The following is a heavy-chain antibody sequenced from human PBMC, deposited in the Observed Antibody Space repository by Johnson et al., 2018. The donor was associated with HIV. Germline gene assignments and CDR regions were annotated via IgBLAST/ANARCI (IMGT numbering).Heavy chain of an antibody. CDR3: ARGKSVAARIGAFDS. CDR1: GFTFSSYW. J-gene: IGHJ3*02. D-gene: IGHD6-6*01. Sequence: VQLVESGGGLVQPGGSLRLSCAASGFTFSSYWMTWVRQAPGKGLEWVANIKQDGSEKYYVDSVKGRFTISRDNSKNTLCLQMNSLRPEDTAVFYCARGKSVAARIGAFDSWGQGTMVTVSS. V-gene: IGHV3-7*01. CDR2: IKQDGSEK.